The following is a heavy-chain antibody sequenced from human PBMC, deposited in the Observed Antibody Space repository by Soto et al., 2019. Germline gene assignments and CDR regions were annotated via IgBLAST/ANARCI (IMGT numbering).Heavy chain of an antibody. J-gene: IGHJ4*02. V-gene: IGHV3-30*19. CDR3: ARWGTTGGLDV. D-gene: IGHD3-16*01. CDR1: GFTFRSYV. CDR2: TSYDGSNK. Sequence: QVQLVESGGGVVQPGTSLRLSCVGSGFTFRSYVIHWVRQAPGKGLEWVALTSYDGSNKYYDVSVKGRFTISRDNSRNTVDLQMDSFRFEDTALYYCARWGTTGGLDVWGQGTLVSVSS.